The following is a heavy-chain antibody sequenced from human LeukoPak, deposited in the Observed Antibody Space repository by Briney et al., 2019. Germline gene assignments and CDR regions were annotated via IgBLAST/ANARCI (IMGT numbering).Heavy chain of an antibody. D-gene: IGHD3-10*01. Sequence: PSETLSLTCTVSGGSISSYYWSWIRQPPGKGLEWIGYIYYSGSTNYNPSLQSRVTISVDTSKNQFSLKLSSVTAADTAVYYCAITKGDSGAFDYWGQGTLVTVSS. V-gene: IGHV4-59*01. J-gene: IGHJ4*02. CDR3: AITKGDSGAFDY. CDR2: IYYSGST. CDR1: GGSISSYY.